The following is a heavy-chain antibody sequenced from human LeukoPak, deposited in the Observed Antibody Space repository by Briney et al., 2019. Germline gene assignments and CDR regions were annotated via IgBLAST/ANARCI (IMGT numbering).Heavy chain of an antibody. CDR2: VDPEDGET. D-gene: IGHD5-12*01. CDR1: GYTFTDYY. CDR3: ATRGVATAY. V-gene: IGHV1-69-2*01. J-gene: IGHJ4*02. Sequence: ASVKISCKASGYTFTDYYIHWVQQAPGKGLEWMGRVDPEDGETIYAEKFQGRLTITADTSTDTAYMDLSSLTSEDAAVYYCATRGVATAYWGQGTLVTVSS.